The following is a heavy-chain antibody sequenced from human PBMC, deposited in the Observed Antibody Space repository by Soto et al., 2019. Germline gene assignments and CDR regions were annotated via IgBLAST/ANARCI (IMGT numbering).Heavy chain of an antibody. D-gene: IGHD5-18*01. CDR2: IIPIFGTT. J-gene: IGHJ4*02. CDR3: ALGLGGYHIDS. V-gene: IGHV1-69*01. CDR1: GGSFSNYA. Sequence: QVHLLQSGSEVQKPGSSVKVSCRASGGSFSNYAFSWVRQAPGQGLEWMGGIIPIFGTTNYAQRYQGRVILTADESTNTVYMKLNSLRCEDTALYFCALGLGGYHIDSWGQGTQVTVSS.